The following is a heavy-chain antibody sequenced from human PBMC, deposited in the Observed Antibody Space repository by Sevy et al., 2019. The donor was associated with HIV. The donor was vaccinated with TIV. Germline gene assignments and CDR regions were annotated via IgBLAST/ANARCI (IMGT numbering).Heavy chain of an antibody. CDR2: LVVGRGVT. Sequence: ASVKVSCKASGFTFSSSAVQWVRQARGQRLEWIGWLVVGRGVTDYAQKFQERVTITRDMSTSTVYMELTSLTSEDTAIYYCAAEDMTTFGGHLRVFDIWGQGTMVTVSS. CDR1: GFTFSSSA. V-gene: IGHV1-58*01. D-gene: IGHD3-16*01. CDR3: AAEDMTTFGGHLRVFDI. J-gene: IGHJ3*02.